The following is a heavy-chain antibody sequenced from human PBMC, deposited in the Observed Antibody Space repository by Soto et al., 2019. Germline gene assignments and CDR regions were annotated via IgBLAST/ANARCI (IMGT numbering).Heavy chain of an antibody. V-gene: IGHV4-61*01. D-gene: IGHD6-13*01. CDR3: ARVNRIASYYFDY. CDR2: IYYSGST. CDR1: GGSVSSGSYY. J-gene: IGHJ4*02. Sequence: QVQLQESGPGLVKPSETLSLTCTVSGGSVSSGSYYWSWIRQPPGKGLEWIGYIYYSGSTNYNPSLKRRVTISVDTSKNQFSLKLSSVTAADTAVDYCARVNRIASYYFDYWGQGTLVTVSS.